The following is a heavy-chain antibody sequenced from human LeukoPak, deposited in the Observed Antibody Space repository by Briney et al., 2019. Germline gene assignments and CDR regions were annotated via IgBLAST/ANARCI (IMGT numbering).Heavy chain of an antibody. J-gene: IGHJ4*02. CDR1: GFSFSTYS. D-gene: IGHD5-12*01. V-gene: IGHV3-21*01. Sequence: GGSLRLSCAASGFSFSTYSMNWVRQAPGKGLEWVSSISSSSSYIYYADSVKGRFTVSRDNTKNSLYLHMNSLKDEDTAVYYCASGGYREYYFDYWGQGTLVTVSP. CDR3: ASGGYREYYFDY. CDR2: ISSSSSYI.